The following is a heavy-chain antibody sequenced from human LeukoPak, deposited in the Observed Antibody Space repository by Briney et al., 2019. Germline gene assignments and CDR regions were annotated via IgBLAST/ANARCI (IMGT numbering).Heavy chain of an antibody. CDR1: GFTFSSYE. CDR2: ISSSSSTI. CDR3: ARDVAVWFGELSSAFDI. V-gene: IGHV3-48*01. J-gene: IGHJ3*02. D-gene: IGHD3-10*01. Sequence: GGSLRLSCAASGFTFSSYEMNWVRQAPGKGLEWVSYISSSSSTIYYADSVKGRFTISRDNAKNSLYLQMNSLRAEDTAVYYCARDVAVWFGELSSAFDIWGQGTMVTVSS.